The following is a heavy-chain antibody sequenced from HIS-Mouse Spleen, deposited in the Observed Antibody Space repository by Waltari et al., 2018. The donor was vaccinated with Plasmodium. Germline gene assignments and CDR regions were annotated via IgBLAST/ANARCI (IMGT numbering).Heavy chain of an antibody. CDR1: GYSISSGYY. D-gene: IGHD4-17*01. V-gene: IGHV4-38-2*02. CDR2: IYHSGGT. CDR3: ASKRYGDYYFDY. Sequence: QVQLQESGPGLVKPSETLSLTCTVSGYSISSGYYWGWIRQPPGKGLEWIGSIYHSGGTYYNPSLKSRVTISVDTSKTQFSLKLSSVTAADTAVYYCASKRYGDYYFDYWGQGTLVTVSS. J-gene: IGHJ4*02.